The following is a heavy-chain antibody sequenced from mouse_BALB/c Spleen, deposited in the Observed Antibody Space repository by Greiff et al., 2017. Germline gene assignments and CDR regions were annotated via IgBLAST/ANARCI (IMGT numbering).Heavy chain of an antibody. CDR3: ERVAYGRGDD. CDR2: INPSTGYT. CDR1: GYTFTSYW. J-gene: IGHJ4*01. D-gene: IGHD2-1*01. V-gene: IGHV1-7*01. Sequence: VQLQQSGAELAKPGASVKMSCKASGYTFTSYWMHWVKQRPGQGLEWIGYINPSTGYTEYNQKFKDKATLTADKSSSTAYMQLSSLTSEDSAVYDVERVAYGRGDDWGQGTSSTAS.